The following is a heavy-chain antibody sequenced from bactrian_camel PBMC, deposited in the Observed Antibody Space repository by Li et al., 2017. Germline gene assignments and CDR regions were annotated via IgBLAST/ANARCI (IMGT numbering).Heavy chain of an antibody. J-gene: IGHJ4*01. V-gene: IGHV3-3*01. CDR3: AAERGRWCYAREIYEYSY. Sequence: VQLVESGGGSVQAGGSLRLSCKGSGYTYYDYCMGWFRQAPGKERERVAAILSGGRNTYYADSVKGRFTISQDNAKNTTAYLQMNSVKAEDTAIYYCAAERGRWCYAREIYEYSYAGQGTQVTVS. CDR1: GYTYYDYC. D-gene: IGHD3*01. CDR2: ILSGGRNT.